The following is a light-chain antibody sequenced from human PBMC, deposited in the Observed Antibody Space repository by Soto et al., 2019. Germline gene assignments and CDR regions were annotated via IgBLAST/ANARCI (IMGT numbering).Light chain of an antibody. V-gene: IGKV3-15*01. Sequence: EIVMTQSPATLSVSPGERATLSCRASQSVSSNLAWYQQKPGQAPRLLIYGASTRATGIPARFSGSGSGTECTLTISSLQSEDFAVYSCQQYNNWPPWTFGQGTKVEIK. CDR1: QSVSSN. CDR3: QQYNNWPPWT. CDR2: GAS. J-gene: IGKJ1*01.